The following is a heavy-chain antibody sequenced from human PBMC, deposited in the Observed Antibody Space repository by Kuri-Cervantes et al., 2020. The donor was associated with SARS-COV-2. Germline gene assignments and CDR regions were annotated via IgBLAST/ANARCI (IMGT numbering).Heavy chain of an antibody. CDR1: GYTFTGYY. CDR2: IIPISGTT. Sequence: SVKVSCKASGYTFTGYYMHWVRQAPGQGLEWMGGIIPISGTTQYAQKFQGRVTISADDSTSIGYLELSSLTSEDTAVYYCARARSGSYDYWGQGTLVTVSS. V-gene: IGHV1-69*13. J-gene: IGHJ4*02. CDR3: ARARSGSYDY. D-gene: IGHD1-26*01.